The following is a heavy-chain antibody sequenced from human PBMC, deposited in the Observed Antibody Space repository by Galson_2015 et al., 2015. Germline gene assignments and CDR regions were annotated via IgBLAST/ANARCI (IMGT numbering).Heavy chain of an antibody. CDR3: ARDLRWDSKSWYGVGFDF. V-gene: IGHV3-30-3*01. CDR1: GFTFSSCA. Sequence: SLRLSCAASGFTFSSCAMHWVRQAPGKGLDWVALISHDGGTTYYADSVKGRFTITRDNSRATLYLQVNSLRRDDAAVYYCARDLRWDSKSWYGVGFDFWGQGTLVTVSS. J-gene: IGHJ4*02. CDR2: ISHDGGTT. D-gene: IGHD6-13*01.